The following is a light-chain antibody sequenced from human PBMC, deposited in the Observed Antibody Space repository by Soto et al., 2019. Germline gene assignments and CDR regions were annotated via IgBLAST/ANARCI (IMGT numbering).Light chain of an antibody. V-gene: IGKV1-5*01. J-gene: IGKJ3*01. Sequence: DIQMTQSPSTLSASVGDRVTITCRVSQSISSWLAWYQQKPGKAPKLLIYDASSLESGVPSRFSGSGSGTEFTLTISSLQPDDFATYYCQHYNSYLFTFGPGTKVDIK. CDR2: DAS. CDR1: QSISSW. CDR3: QHYNSYLFT.